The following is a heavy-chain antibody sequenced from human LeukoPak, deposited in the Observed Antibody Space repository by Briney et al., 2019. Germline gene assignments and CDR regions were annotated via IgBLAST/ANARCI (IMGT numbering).Heavy chain of an antibody. CDR1: GFTFSSYA. D-gene: IGHD2-2*01. J-gene: IGHJ6*03. CDR3: ARGGYQPYYYMDV. V-gene: IGHV3-23*01. CDR2: ISGSGGST. Sequence: PGGSLRLSCAASGFTFSSYAMSWVRQAPGKGLEWVSAISGSGGSTYYADSVKGRFTISRDNSKNIVYLQMDSLRVDDTALYYCARGGYQPYYYMDVWGTGTTVTVSS.